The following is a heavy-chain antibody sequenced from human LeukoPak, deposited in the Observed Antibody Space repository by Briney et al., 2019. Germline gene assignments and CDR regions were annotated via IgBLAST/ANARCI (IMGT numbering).Heavy chain of an antibody. D-gene: IGHD3-3*01. J-gene: IGHJ5*02. Sequence: SVKVSCKASGGTFSSYAISWVRQAPGQGLEWMGGIIPIFGTANYAQKFQGRVTITADESTSTAYMELSSLRSEDTAVYYCARHVEWLLPQYNWFDPWGQGTLVTVSS. CDR1: GGTFSSYA. CDR3: ARHVEWLLPQYNWFDP. V-gene: IGHV1-69*01. CDR2: IIPIFGTA.